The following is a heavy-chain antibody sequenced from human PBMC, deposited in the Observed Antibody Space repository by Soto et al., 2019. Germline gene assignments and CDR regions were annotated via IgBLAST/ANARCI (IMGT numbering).Heavy chain of an antibody. CDR2: TLYSGRT. V-gene: IGHV4-4*02. J-gene: IGHJ5*02. D-gene: IGHD3-10*01. CDR1: GASISSGW. Sequence: SETLSLTCAVSGASISSGWWSWVRQPPGKGLEWIGETLYSGRTNYNSSLNSRVTISIDKSKKQFSLNLSSVTAADTAVYYCSSRVTDAPTWGQGTLVTVSS. CDR3: SSRVTDAPT.